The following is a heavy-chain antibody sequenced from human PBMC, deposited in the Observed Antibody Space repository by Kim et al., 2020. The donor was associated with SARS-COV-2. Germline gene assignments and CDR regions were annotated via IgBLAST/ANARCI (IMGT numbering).Heavy chain of an antibody. V-gene: IGHV4-4*07. D-gene: IGHD5-18*01. Sequence: SETLSLTCTVSGGSISSYYWSWIRQPAGKGLEWIGRIYTSGSTNYNPSLKSRVTMSVDTSKNQFSLKLSSVTAADTAVYYCAREEERAYSYGEPTFDYWGQGTLVTVSS. CDR2: IYTSGST. J-gene: IGHJ4*02. CDR3: AREEERAYSYGEPTFDY. CDR1: GGSISSYY.